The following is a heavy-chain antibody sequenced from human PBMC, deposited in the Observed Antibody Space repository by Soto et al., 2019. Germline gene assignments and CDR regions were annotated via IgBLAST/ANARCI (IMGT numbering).Heavy chain of an antibody. J-gene: IGHJ4*02. CDR2: IDPSDSQT. CDR1: GYRFAGYW. Sequence: GESLKISCKGSGYRFAGYWITWVRQKPGKGLEWMGRIDPSDSQTYYSPSFRGHVTISVTKSSTTVFLQWSSLRASDTAMYYCARQIYDSDTGPNFQYYFDSWGQGTPVTVSS. CDR3: ARQIYDSDTGPNFQYYFDS. D-gene: IGHD3-22*01. V-gene: IGHV5-10-1*01.